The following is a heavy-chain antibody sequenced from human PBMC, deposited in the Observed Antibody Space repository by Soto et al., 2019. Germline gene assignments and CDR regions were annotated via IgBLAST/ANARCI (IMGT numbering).Heavy chain of an antibody. J-gene: IGHJ3*02. V-gene: IGHV3-53*01. D-gene: IGHD4-17*01. CDR2: IYSGGST. CDR3: ELRSAFDI. Sequence: GGSLRLACAASVFTVSSNYMSWVRQAPGKGLEWVSFIYSGGSTYYADSVKGRFTISRDNSKNTLYLQMNSLRAEDTAVYYCELRSAFDISGQGTVVTVS. CDR1: VFTVSSNY.